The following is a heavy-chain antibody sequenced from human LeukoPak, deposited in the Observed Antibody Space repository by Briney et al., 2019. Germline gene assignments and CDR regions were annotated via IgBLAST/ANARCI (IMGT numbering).Heavy chain of an antibody. J-gene: IGHJ4*02. Sequence: SETLSLTCTVSGGSISSSSYSWGWIRQPPGKGLQWIGSIYYSGSTYYNPSLKSRVTISVDTSKNQFSLKLSSVTAADTAVYYCARLSPMTPDYWGQGTLVTVSS. V-gene: IGHV4-39*01. CDR3: ARLSPMTPDY. CDR1: GGSISSSSYS. CDR2: IYYSGST. D-gene: IGHD3-22*01.